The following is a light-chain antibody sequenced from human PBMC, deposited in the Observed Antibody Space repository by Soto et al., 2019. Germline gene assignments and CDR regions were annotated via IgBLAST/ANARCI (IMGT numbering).Light chain of an antibody. CDR2: GAS. V-gene: IGKV3-15*01. J-gene: IGKJ5*01. Sequence: EIMLTQSPGTLSLSPRERATLSCRASQSVSSSYLAWYQQKPGQAPRLLIYGASTRATGIPARFSGSGSGTEFTLTISSLQSEDFAVYYCQQYNNWPSITFGQGTRLEI. CDR3: QQYNNWPSIT. CDR1: QSVSSSY.